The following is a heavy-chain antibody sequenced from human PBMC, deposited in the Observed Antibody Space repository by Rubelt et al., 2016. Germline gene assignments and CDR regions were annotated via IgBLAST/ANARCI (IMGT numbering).Heavy chain of an antibody. CDR3: ARRDGYNWDDAFDI. CDR2: ISAYNGNT. CDR1: GYTFTSYG. Sequence: QVQLVQSGAEVKKPGASVKVSCKASGYTFTSYGISWVRQAPGQGLEWMGWISAYNGNTNYAQKLQGRVTRTHDTSTRTAYMELRSLRSDDTAVDYCARRDGYNWDDAFDIWGQGTMVTVSS. D-gene: IGHD5-24*01. V-gene: IGHV1-18*01. J-gene: IGHJ3*02.